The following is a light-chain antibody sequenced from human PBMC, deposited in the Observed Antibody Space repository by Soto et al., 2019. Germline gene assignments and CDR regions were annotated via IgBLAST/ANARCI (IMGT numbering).Light chain of an antibody. CDR2: GNS. J-gene: IGLJ1*01. Sequence: QSALTQPPSVSGTPWQRVTISCTGSSSNIGAGYDVHWYQQLPGTAPKLLIYGNSNRPSGVPDRFSGSKSGTSASLAITGLQAEDEADYYCQSYDSSLSAYVFGTGTKATV. CDR3: QSYDSSLSAYV. CDR1: SSNIGAGYD. V-gene: IGLV1-40*01.